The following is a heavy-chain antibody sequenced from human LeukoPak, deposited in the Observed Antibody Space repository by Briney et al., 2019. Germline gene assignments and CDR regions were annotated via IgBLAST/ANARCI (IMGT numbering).Heavy chain of an antibody. CDR3: ASVRGNGNEMLKY. CDR1: GYTFTSYD. Sequence: GASVKVSCKASGYTFTSYDINWVRQATGQGLEWMGWMNPNSGNTDYAQKFQGRVTMTRNTSISTAYMELSSLRSEDTAVYYCASVRGNGNEMLKYWCQGTLVTVSS. CDR2: MNPNSGNT. D-gene: IGHD3-10*02. V-gene: IGHV1-8*01. J-gene: IGHJ4*02.